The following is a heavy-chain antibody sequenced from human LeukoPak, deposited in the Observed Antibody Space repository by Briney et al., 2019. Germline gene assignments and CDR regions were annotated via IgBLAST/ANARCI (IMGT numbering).Heavy chain of an antibody. CDR2: VNPNNGFT. CDR1: GYTFTGYF. D-gene: IGHD3-16*01. J-gene: IGHJ4*02. V-gene: IGHV1-2*02. Sequence: ASVKVSCKASGYTFTGYFLHWVRQAPGQGLEWMGWVNPNNGFTNYTQKFKGRVTMTRDTSSSTAYMELNRLTSDDTAVFYYARGWGSLYYFDYWGQGTLVTVSS. CDR3: ARGWGSLYYFDY.